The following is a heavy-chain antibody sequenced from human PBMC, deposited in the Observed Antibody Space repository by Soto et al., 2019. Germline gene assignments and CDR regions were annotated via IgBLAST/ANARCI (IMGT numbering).Heavy chain of an antibody. D-gene: IGHD6-13*01. CDR2: IIPILGIA. CDR3: ATSYSSSWYGKGYYCYGMDV. V-gene: IGHV1-69*02. J-gene: IGHJ6*02. CDR1: GGTFSSYT. Sequence: QVQLVQSGAEVKKPGSSVKVSCKASGGTFSSYTISWVRQAPGQGLEWMGRIIPILGIANYAQKFQGRVTITADKSTSTAYMELSSLRSEDTAVYYCATSYSSSWYGKGYYCYGMDVWGQGTTVTVSS.